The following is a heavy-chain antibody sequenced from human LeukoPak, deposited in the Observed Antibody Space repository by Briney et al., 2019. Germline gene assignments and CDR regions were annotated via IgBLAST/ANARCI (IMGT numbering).Heavy chain of an antibody. CDR2: IYYSGST. J-gene: IGHJ4*02. CDR3: ARDNRGGYDFWSGYSADFDY. CDR1: GGSISSSSYY. D-gene: IGHD3-3*01. V-gene: IGHV4-39*07. Sequence: SETLSLTCTVSGGSISSSSYYWGWIRQPPGKGLEWIGSIYYSGSTYYNPSLKSRVTISVDTSKNQFSLKLSSVTAADTAVYYCARDNRGGYDFWSGYSADFDYWGQGTLVTVSS.